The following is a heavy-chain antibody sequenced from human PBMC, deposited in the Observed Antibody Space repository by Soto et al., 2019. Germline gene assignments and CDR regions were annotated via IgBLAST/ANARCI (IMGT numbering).Heavy chain of an antibody. Sequence: GGCLRLSCAASGFTFSSYAMGWVRQAPGKGLEWVSAISGSGGSTYYADSVKGRFTISRDNSKNTLYLQMNSLRAEDTAVYYSAKDNKQPRFDYWGQGTLVTVSS. CDR3: AKDNKQPRFDY. CDR2: ISGSGGST. J-gene: IGHJ4*02. D-gene: IGHD6-13*01. CDR1: GFTFSSYA. V-gene: IGHV3-23*01.